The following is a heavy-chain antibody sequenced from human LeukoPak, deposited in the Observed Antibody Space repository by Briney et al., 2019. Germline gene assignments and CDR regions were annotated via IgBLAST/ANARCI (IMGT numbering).Heavy chain of an antibody. J-gene: IGHJ5*02. D-gene: IGHD6-25*01. CDR2: IIPIFGTA. V-gene: IGHV1-69*05. CDR1: GYTFTSYA. Sequence: SVKVSCKASGYTFTSYAISWVRQAPGQGLEWMGGIIPIFGTANYAQKFQGRVTITTDESTSTAYMELSSLRSEDTAVYYCARAARGPKAFDPWGQGTLVTVSS. CDR3: ARAARGPKAFDP.